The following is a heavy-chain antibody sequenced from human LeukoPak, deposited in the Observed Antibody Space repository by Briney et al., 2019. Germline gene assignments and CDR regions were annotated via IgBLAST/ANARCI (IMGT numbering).Heavy chain of an antibody. CDR1: GFTVSNNY. Sequence: GGSLRLSCAASGFTVSNNYMRWVRQAPGKGLEWVSAISGSGGSTYYADSVKGRFTISRDNSKNTLYLQMNSLRAEDTAVYYCAKRFDFWSGYCEYWGQGTLVTVSS. J-gene: IGHJ4*02. CDR2: ISGSGGST. D-gene: IGHD3-3*01. V-gene: IGHV3-23*01. CDR3: AKRFDFWSGYCEY.